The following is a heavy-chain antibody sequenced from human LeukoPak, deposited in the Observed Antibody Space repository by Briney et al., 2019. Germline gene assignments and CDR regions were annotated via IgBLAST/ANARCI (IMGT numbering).Heavy chain of an antibody. Sequence: MPSETLSLTCTVSGGSISSSSYYWGWTRQPPGKGLEWIGSIYYSGSTYYNPSLKSRVTISVDTSKNQFSLRLGSVTAADTAVYYCARHHGVGAMGIDAFDIWGQGTMVTVSS. J-gene: IGHJ3*02. CDR1: GGSISSSSYY. D-gene: IGHD1-26*01. V-gene: IGHV4-39*01. CDR3: ARHHGVGAMGIDAFDI. CDR2: IYYSGST.